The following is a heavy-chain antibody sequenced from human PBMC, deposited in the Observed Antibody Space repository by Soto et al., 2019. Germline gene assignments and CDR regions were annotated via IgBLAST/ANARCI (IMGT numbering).Heavy chain of an antibody. V-gene: IGHV1-2*04. J-gene: IGHJ3*02. CDR3: ARSYYDFWSGYRNAFDI. CDR2: INPNSGGT. D-gene: IGHD3-3*01. Sequence: ASVKVSCKASGYTFTGYYMHWVRQAPGQGLEWMGWINPNSGGTNYAQKFQGWVTMTRDTSISTAYMELSRLRSDDTAVYYCARSYYDFWSGYRNAFDIWVQGTMVTV. CDR1: GYTFTGYY.